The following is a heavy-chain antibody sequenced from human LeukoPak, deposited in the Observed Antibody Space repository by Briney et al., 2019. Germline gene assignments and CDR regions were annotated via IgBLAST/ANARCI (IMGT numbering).Heavy chain of an antibody. CDR2: INQDGTEK. V-gene: IGHV3-7*03. CDR1: GFTFSSYW. J-gene: IGHJ4*02. CDR3: ARGKYYFDY. Sequence: SGGSLRLSCAASGFTFSSYWMSWVRQAPGEGLEWVAKINQDGTEKAYVDSVRGRFTISRDNAKNSLFLQMNSLRAEDTAVYYCARGKYYFDYWGQGTLVTVSS.